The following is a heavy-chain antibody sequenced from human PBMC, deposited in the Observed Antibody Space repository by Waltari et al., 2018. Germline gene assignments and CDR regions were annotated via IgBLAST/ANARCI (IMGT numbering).Heavy chain of an antibody. D-gene: IGHD6-13*01. CDR1: GGSISSSSYY. Sequence: QLQLQESGPGLVKPSETLSLTCTVAGGSISSSSYYWGWIRQPPGKGLEWIGSIYYSGSTYYNPSLKSRVTISVDTSKNQFSLKLSSVTAADTAVYYCARMAAAGTNRAFDIWGQGTMVTVSS. V-gene: IGHV4-39*07. CDR3: ARMAAAGTNRAFDI. CDR2: IYYSGST. J-gene: IGHJ3*02.